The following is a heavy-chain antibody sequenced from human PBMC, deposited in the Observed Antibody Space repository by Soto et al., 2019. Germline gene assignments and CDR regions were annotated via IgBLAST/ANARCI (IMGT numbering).Heavy chain of an antibody. J-gene: IGHJ6*02. V-gene: IGHV4-34*01. CDR1: GGSFSGYY. D-gene: IGHD3-3*01. Sequence: ASETLSLTCAVYGGSFSGYYWSWIRQPPGKGLEWIGEINHSGSTNYNPSLKSRVTISVDTSKNQFSLKLSSVTAADTAVYYCARVRVVIISYYYYGMDVWGQGTTVTVSS. CDR2: INHSGST. CDR3: ARVRVVIISYYYYGMDV.